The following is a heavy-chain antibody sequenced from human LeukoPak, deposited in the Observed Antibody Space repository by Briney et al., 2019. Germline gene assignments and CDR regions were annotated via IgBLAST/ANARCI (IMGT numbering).Heavy chain of an antibody. CDR2: ISSGGGST. CDR1: GFTISSYA. CDR3: AKVLSSGGHWFDY. J-gene: IGHJ4*02. V-gene: IGHV3-23*01. D-gene: IGHD6-19*01. Sequence: TGGSLRLSCAASGFTISSYAMTWVRQAPGKGLEWVSGISSGGGSTYYADSMKGRFTISRDNSENTLYLQMNSLRAEDTAVYYCAKVLSSGGHWFDYWGQGSLVTVSS.